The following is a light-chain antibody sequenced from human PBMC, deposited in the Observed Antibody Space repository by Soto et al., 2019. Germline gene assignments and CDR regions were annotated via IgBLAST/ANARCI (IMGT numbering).Light chain of an antibody. CDR1: QDITSY. J-gene: IGKJ1*01. V-gene: IGKV1-6*01. CDR3: LQYNSYPRT. Sequence: IQMTQSPSSLSASVGDRVTITCQASQDITSYLNWYQQKPGEAPEVLIFAASSLRAGVPSRFSGSGSYTDFTLTISSLQPEDFATYYCLQYNSYPRTFGQGTKVEI. CDR2: AAS.